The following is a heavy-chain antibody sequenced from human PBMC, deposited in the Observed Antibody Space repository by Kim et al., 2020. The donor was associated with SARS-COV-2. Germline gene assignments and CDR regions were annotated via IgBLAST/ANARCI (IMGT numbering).Heavy chain of an antibody. CDR2: INEDGSIT. V-gene: IGHV3-74*01. CDR3: ARDLRGLQDY. D-gene: IGHD3-10*01. CDR1: GFTFSRYW. J-gene: IGHJ4*02. Sequence: GGSLRLSCAASGFTFSRYWVHWVRQAPGKGLVWVSRINEDGSITDSADSVKGRFTISRDNAKNTVYLQMNSLTGEDTDLYYCARDLRGLQDYWGQGTLVTVSS.